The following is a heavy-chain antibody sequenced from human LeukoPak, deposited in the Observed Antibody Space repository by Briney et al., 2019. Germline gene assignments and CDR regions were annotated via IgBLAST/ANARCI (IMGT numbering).Heavy chain of an antibody. CDR3: ARPHTAMVYHFDY. CDR2: INPSGGST. J-gene: IGHJ4*02. CDR1: GGTFSSYA. V-gene: IGHV1-46*01. D-gene: IGHD5-18*01. Sequence: VASVKVSCKASGGTFSSYAISWVRQAPGQGLEWMGIINPSGGSTSYAQKFQGRVTMTRDTSTSTVYMELSSLRSEDTAVYYCARPHTAMVYHFDYWGQGTLVTVSS.